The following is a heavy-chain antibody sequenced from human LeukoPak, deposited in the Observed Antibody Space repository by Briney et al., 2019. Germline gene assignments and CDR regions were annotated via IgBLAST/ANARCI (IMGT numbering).Heavy chain of an antibody. Sequence: GGSLRLSCAASGFPFSVSAMHWVRQAPGKGLEWVTLILSDGTNKYYTDSVKGRFTISRDNSKETLYLEMNSLRVEDTAVYYCARTGESHAFDIWGQGTMVTVSS. CDR3: ARTGESHAFDI. D-gene: IGHD1-26*01. CDR2: ILSDGTNK. CDR1: GFPFSVSA. V-gene: IGHV3-30*04. J-gene: IGHJ3*02.